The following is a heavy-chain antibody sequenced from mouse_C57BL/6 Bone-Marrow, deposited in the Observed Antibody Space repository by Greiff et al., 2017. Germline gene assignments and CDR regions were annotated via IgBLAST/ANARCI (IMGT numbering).Heavy chain of an antibody. CDR3: ARGEEALYFDY. CDR1: GYTFTSYW. V-gene: IGHV1-61*01. Sequence: QVHVKQSGAELVRPGSSVKLSCKASGYTFTSYWMDWVKQRPGQGLEWIGNIYPSDSETHYNQKFKDKATLTVDKSSSTAYMQLSSLTSEDSAVYYCARGEEALYFDYWGQGTTLTVSS. J-gene: IGHJ2*01. CDR2: IYPSDSET.